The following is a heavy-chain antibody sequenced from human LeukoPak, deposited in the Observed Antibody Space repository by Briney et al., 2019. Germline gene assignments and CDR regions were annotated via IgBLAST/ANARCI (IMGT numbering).Heavy chain of an antibody. CDR3: ARTYYDFWSGYYNHYYYGMDV. CDR1: GFTFSSYS. CDR2: ISSSSSYI. V-gene: IGHV3-21*01. Sequence: GGSLRLSCAASGFTFSSYSMNWVRQAPGKGLEWVSSISSSSSYIYYADSVKGRFTISRDNAKNSLYLQMNSLRAEDTAVYYCARTYYDFWSGYYNHYYYGMDVWGQGTTVTVSS. D-gene: IGHD3-3*01. J-gene: IGHJ6*02.